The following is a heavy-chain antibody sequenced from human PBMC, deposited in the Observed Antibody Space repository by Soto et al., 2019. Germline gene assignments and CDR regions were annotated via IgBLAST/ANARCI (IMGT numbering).Heavy chain of an antibody. Sequence: GGSLRLSCAASGFTFSSYGMHWVRQAPGKGLEWVAVISYDGSNKYYADSVKGRFTISRDNSKNTLYLQMNSLRAEDTAVYYCAKESVVTSLYSYYYYGMDVWGQGTTVTVSS. CDR1: GFTFSSYG. CDR2: ISYDGSNK. V-gene: IGHV3-30*18. J-gene: IGHJ6*02. D-gene: IGHD3-22*01. CDR3: AKESVVTSLYSYYYYGMDV.